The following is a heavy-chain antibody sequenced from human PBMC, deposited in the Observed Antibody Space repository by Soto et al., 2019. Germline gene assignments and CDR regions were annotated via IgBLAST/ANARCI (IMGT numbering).Heavy chain of an antibody. J-gene: IGHJ6*02. CDR1: GGSISSGGYS. D-gene: IGHD1-26*01. CDR2: IYHSGST. CDR3: ARDPSIVGADGEEYYYYYGMDV. Sequence: SETLSLTCAVSGGSISSGGYSWSWIRQPPGKGLEWIGYIYHSGSTYYNPSLKSRVTISVDRSKNQFSLKLSSVTAADTAVYYCARDPSIVGADGEEYYYYYGMDVWGQGTTVTVSS. V-gene: IGHV4-30-2*01.